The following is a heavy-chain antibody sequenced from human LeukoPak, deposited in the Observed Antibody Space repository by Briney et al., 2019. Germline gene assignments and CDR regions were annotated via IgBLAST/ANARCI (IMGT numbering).Heavy chain of an antibody. CDR3: AVPRSSVAY. CDR1: GFTFSDYY. Sequence: PGGSLRLSCATSGFTFSDYYMSWIRQAPGKGLEWVSYISGSGTTISYADSVKGRFTISRDNAKNSLYLQMNTLRAEDTAVYYCAVPRSSVAYWGLGTLVTVSS. CDR2: ISGSGTTI. V-gene: IGHV3-11*01. D-gene: IGHD3-22*01. J-gene: IGHJ4*02.